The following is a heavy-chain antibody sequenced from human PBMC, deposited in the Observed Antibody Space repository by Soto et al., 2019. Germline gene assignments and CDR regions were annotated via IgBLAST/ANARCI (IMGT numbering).Heavy chain of an antibody. CDR1: SGSISSTDW. Sequence: LSLTCAVSSGSISSTDWWSWVRQPPGKGLEWIGEIFHGGNINYNPSLKRRVAISLDTSKIRLFLRLTSVTAADTAVYYCTRLRFYDSGSPSSWGQGTLVTVSS. CDR3: TRLRFYDSGSPSS. V-gene: IGHV4-4*02. D-gene: IGHD3-10*01. J-gene: IGHJ4*02. CDR2: IFHGGNI.